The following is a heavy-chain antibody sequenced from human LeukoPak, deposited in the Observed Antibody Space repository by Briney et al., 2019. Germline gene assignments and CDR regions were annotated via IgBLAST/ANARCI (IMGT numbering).Heavy chain of an antibody. J-gene: IGHJ3*02. CDR3: AGGYYDFWSGYLGAFDI. CDR1: GFTFSSYA. CDR2: ISYDGSNK. Sequence: GGSLRLSCAASGFTFSSYAMHWVRQAPGKGLEWVAVISYDGSNKYYADSVKGRFTISRDNSKNTLYLQMNSLRAEDTAVYYCAGGYYDFWSGYLGAFDIWGQGTMVTVSS. V-gene: IGHV3-30*04. D-gene: IGHD3-3*01.